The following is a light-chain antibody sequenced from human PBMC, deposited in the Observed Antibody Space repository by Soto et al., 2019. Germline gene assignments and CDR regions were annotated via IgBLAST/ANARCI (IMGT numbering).Light chain of an antibody. Sequence: VLTHPASVSGSPGQSITISCTGTSSDVGSYNFVSWYQQLPGKAPKLMIYEVSNRPSGVSNRFSGSKSGNTASLTISGLQAEDEADYYCSSYTTSSNYVFGSGTKVTVL. CDR1: SSDVGSYNF. CDR3: SSYTTSSNYV. CDR2: EVS. J-gene: IGLJ1*01. V-gene: IGLV2-14*01.